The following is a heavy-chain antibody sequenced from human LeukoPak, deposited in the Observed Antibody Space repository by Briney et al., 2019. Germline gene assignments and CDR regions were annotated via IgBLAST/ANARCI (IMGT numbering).Heavy chain of an antibody. CDR3: ARDSSYDFWSGYRRADAFDI. CDR1: GGSIRSYY. CDR2: IYTSGST. D-gene: IGHD3-3*01. J-gene: IGHJ3*02. V-gene: IGHV4-4*07. Sequence: SETLSLTCTVSGGSIRSYYWSWIRQPGGKGLEWIGRIYTSGSTNYNPSLKSRVTMSVDTSKNQFSLKLSSVTAADTAVYYCARDSSYDFWSGYRRADAFDIWGQGTMVTVSS.